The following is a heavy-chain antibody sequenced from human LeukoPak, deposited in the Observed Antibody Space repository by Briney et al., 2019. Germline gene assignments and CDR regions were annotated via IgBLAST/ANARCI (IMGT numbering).Heavy chain of an antibody. CDR2: IKDDGSEK. J-gene: IGHJ4*02. Sequence: PGGSLRLSCAASGFTFRSYWMSWVRQAPGKGLEWVASIKDDGSEKYCVDSVKGRFTISRDNAKNTLYLQMNSLRAEDTAVYYCALGGGRWLPTVPFDYWGQGTLVTVSS. D-gene: IGHD5-24*01. CDR3: ALGGGRWLPTVPFDY. CDR1: GFTFRSYW. V-gene: IGHV3-7*01.